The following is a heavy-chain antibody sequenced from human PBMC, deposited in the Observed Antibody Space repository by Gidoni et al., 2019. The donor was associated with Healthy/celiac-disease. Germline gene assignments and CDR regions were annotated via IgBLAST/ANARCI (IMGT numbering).Heavy chain of an antibody. J-gene: IGHJ4*02. V-gene: IGHV4-39*07. CDR1: GDSVSNPDSY. CDR2: VYYRGTT. CDR3: ARDIRYSSSWSHFDF. Sequence: QLQLQESGPRLVKPSEPLSLSCTVSGDSVSNPDSYWGWVRQPPGKGLEWIGTVYYRGTTYYNPSLKSRVTRLVHTSLNQFSLRLSSVTAADTAIYYCARDIRYSSSWSHFDFWGQGTLATVS. D-gene: IGHD6-13*01.